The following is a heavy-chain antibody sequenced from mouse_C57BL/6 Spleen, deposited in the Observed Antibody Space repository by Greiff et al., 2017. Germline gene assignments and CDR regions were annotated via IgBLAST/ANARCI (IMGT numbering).Heavy chain of an antibody. V-gene: IGHV5-9*01. CDR1: GFTFSSYT. Sequence: EVMLVESGGGLVKPGGSLKLSCAASGFTFSSYTMSWVRQTPEKRLEWVATISGGGGNTYYPDSVKGRFTISRDNAKNTLYLQMSSLRSEDTALYYCARHGDSWFAYWGQGTLVTVSA. CDR3: ARHGDSWFAY. J-gene: IGHJ3*01. CDR2: ISGGGGNT.